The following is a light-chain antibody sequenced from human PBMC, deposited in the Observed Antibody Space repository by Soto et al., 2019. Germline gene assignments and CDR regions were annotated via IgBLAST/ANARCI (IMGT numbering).Light chain of an antibody. Sequence: VFTQSPATLSLSPGERATLSCRASQSVSSNLAWYQQKPGQAPRLLIYGASSRATGIPDRFSGSGSGTDFTLTISSLEPEDFAVYYCQQRINWPITFGQGTRLEIK. CDR2: GAS. V-gene: IGKV3-11*01. CDR3: QQRINWPIT. CDR1: QSVSSN. J-gene: IGKJ5*01.